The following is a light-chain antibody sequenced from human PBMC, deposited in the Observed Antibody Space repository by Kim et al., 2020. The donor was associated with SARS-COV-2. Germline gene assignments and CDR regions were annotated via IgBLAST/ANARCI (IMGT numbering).Light chain of an antibody. CDR1: SSDVGGYNY. CDR2: DVS. Sequence: QSVTISCTGTSSDVGGYNYVSWYHQHPGKAPKLMIYDVSKRPSGVPDRFSGSKSGNTASLTISGLQAEDEADYYCCSYAGSYTLVVFGGGTQRTVL. V-gene: IGLV2-11*01. J-gene: IGLJ2*01. CDR3: CSYAGSYTLVV.